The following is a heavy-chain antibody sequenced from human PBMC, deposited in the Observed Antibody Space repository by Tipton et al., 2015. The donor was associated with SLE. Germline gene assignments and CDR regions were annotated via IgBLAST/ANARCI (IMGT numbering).Heavy chain of an antibody. Sequence: SLRLSCAASGFIFSAYSMNWVRQAPGKGLEWLSYITSSSDTIYYADSVKGRFTISRDDAKNSLYLQMNSLRAEDTAVYYCARDSTIFGVVIGVFDNWGQGTMVTVSS. D-gene: IGHD3-3*01. J-gene: IGHJ3*02. CDR3: ARDSTIFGVVIGVFDN. CDR1: GFIFSAYS. V-gene: IGHV3-48*01. CDR2: ITSSSDTI.